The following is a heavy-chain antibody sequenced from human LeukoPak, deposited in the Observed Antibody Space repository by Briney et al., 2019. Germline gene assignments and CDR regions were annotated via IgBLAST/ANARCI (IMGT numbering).Heavy chain of an antibody. CDR2: IILILDIA. V-gene: IGHV1-69*04. D-gene: IGHD3-3*01. CDR3: AREPDGLTMESH. J-gene: IGHJ4*02. CDR1: GGTFNNYI. Sequence: ASVKVSCKTSGGTFNNYIISWVRQAPGQGLEWVGTIILILDIANYAQKFQGRVAITADTSTSTAYMELSDLGSEDTAVYFCAREPDGLTMESHWGQGTLVTVSS.